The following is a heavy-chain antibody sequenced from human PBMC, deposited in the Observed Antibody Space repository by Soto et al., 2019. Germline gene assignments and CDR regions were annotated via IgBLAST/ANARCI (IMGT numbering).Heavy chain of an antibody. V-gene: IGHV4-59*01. CDR3: ARHGKTYYTFWSGLVSWFDP. Sequence: QVQLQESGPGLVKPSETLSVTCTVSGGSISSYYWSWIRQPPGKGLEWIGYIYYSGSTNYTPSLKSRVTISVDTSKNQFSLKLSSVTAADTAVYYCARHGKTYYTFWSGLVSWFDPWGQGTLVTVSS. J-gene: IGHJ5*02. D-gene: IGHD3-3*01. CDR1: GGSISSYY. CDR2: IYYSGST.